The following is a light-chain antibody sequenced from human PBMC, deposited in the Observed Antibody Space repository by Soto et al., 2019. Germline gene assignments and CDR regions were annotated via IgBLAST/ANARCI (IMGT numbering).Light chain of an antibody. CDR2: GAS. V-gene: IGKV3-20*01. Sequence: EIVLTQSPGTLSLSPGERATLSCRASQSVSSSFLAWYQQKPGQAPRLLIYGASSRATGIPHMFSGSGSGTDFTLTISRLEPEDFALYYCQQYGNSPRTFGQGTKVEIK. CDR3: QQYGNSPRT. J-gene: IGKJ1*01. CDR1: QSVSSSF.